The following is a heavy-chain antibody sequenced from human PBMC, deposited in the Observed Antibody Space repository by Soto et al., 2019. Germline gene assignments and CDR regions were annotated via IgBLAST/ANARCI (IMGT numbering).Heavy chain of an antibody. Sequence: GGSLRLSCAASGFTFSSYWMHWVRQAPGKGLVWVSRINSDGSSTSHADSVKGRITISRDNAKNTLYLQMNSLRVEDTAVYHCARGGSCTNGVCYSSYYGLDVWGQGTTVTVSS. CDR3: ARGGSCTNGVCYSSYYGLDV. CDR2: INSDGSST. CDR1: GFTFSSYW. D-gene: IGHD2-8*01. J-gene: IGHJ6*02. V-gene: IGHV3-74*01.